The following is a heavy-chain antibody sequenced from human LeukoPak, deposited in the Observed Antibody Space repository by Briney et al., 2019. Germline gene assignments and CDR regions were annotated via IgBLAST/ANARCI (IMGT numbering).Heavy chain of an antibody. CDR1: GGSFRGYY. Sequence: SETLSLTCAVYGGSFRGYYWSWIRQPPGKGLEWIGEINHSGSTNYNPSLKSRVTISVDTSKNQFSLKLSSVTAADTAVYYCAIWFGELFLDYWGQGTLVTVSS. CDR2: INHSGST. V-gene: IGHV4-34*01. J-gene: IGHJ4*02. D-gene: IGHD3-10*01. CDR3: AIWFGELFLDY.